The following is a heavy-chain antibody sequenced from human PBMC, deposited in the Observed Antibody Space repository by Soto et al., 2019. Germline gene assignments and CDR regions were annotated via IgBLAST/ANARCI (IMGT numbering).Heavy chain of an antibody. CDR1: GFTFSSYA. Sequence: EVQLLESGGGLVQPGGSLRLSCAASGFTFSSYAMSWVRQAPGKGLEWVSAISGSGGSTYYADSVKGRFTISRDNSKNTLYLQMNSLRAEDTAVYYCAKGDHCSSTSCYVIGFDPWGQGTLVTVSS. CDR2: ISGSGGST. CDR3: AKGDHCSSTSCYVIGFDP. V-gene: IGHV3-23*01. D-gene: IGHD2-2*01. J-gene: IGHJ5*02.